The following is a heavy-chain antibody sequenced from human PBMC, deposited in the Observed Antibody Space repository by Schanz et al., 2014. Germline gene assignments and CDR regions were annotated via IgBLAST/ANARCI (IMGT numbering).Heavy chain of an antibody. CDR2: IYSSGST. V-gene: IGHV3-48*04. Sequence: EVQVVESGGGLVQPRGSLRLSCAASEFSFSSFGMNWVRQAPGKGLEWVSTIYSSGSTYYADSVKGRFSISRDNGETSVYLQINSLRVEDTAVYYCARSPRMDVWGQGTMVNVSS. CDR3: ARSPRMDV. CDR1: EFSFSSFG. J-gene: IGHJ6*02.